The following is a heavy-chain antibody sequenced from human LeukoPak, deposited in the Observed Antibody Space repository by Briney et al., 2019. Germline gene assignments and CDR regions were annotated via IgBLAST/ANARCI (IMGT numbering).Heavy chain of an antibody. Sequence: GGSLRLSCAASGFTFSSYSMNWVRQAPGKGLEWVSSISSSSYIYYADSVKGRFTISRDNAKNSLYLQMNSLRAEDTAVYSCARDAPLRDYGMDVWGQGTTVTVSS. V-gene: IGHV3-21*01. J-gene: IGHJ6*02. CDR3: ARDAPLRDYGMDV. CDR1: GFTFSSYS. CDR2: ISSSSYI.